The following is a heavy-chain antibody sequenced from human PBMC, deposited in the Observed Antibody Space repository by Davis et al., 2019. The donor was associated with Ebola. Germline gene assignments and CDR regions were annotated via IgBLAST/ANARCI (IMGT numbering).Heavy chain of an antibody. CDR2: ISGSGGST. D-gene: IGHD6-19*01. V-gene: IGHV3-23*01. Sequence: GESLKISCAASGFTFRSYGMHWVRQAPGKGLEWVSAISGSGGSTYYADSVKGRFTISRHNSKNTLYLQMNSLRAEDTAVYYCARGRSSGWPYYFDYWGQGTLVTVSS. CDR1: GFTFRSYG. J-gene: IGHJ4*02. CDR3: ARGRSSGWPYYFDY.